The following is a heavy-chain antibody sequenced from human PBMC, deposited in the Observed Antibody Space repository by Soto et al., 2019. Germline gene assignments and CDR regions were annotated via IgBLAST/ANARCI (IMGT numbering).Heavy chain of an antibody. CDR2: IYYSGST. CDR1: GGSISSCY. CDR3: ARATSELRYFDWLSNYFDY. V-gene: IGHV4-59*01. D-gene: IGHD3-9*01. J-gene: IGHJ4*02. Sequence: PSETLSLTCTVSGGSISSCYWSWIRQPPGKGLEWIGYIYYSGSTNYNPSLKSRVTISVDTSKNQFSLKLSSVTAADTAVYYCARATSELRYFDWLSNYFDYWGQGTLVTVSS.